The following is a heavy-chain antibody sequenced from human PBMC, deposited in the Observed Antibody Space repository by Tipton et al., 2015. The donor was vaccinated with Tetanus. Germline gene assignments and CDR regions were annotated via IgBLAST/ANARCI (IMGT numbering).Heavy chain of an antibody. CDR1: DESISSSSYY. Sequence: LRLSCTVSDESISSSSYYWGWIRHHPGRGLEWIASISNSGTSYNNPSFRSRVTISVDTSKNQFSLKLNSVTAADTAVYYCARGRDGYNYPFDYWGRGTLVIVSS. D-gene: IGHD5-24*01. V-gene: IGHV4-39*01. CDR3: ARGRDGYNYPFDY. J-gene: IGHJ4*02. CDR2: ISNSGTS.